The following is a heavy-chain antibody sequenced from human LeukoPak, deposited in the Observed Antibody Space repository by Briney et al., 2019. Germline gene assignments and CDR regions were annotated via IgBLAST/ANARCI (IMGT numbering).Heavy chain of an antibody. CDR2: IWYDGSNK. V-gene: IGHV3-33*01. CDR3: ARDKRTVVVIRDYYFDY. J-gene: IGHJ4*02. D-gene: IGHD3-22*01. Sequence: TGGSLRLSCAASGFTFSSYGMHWVRQAPGKGLEWVAVIWYDGSNKYYADSVKGRSTISRDNSKNTLYLQMNSLRAEDTAVYYCARDKRTVVVIRDYYFDYWGQGTLVTVSS. CDR1: GFTFSSYG.